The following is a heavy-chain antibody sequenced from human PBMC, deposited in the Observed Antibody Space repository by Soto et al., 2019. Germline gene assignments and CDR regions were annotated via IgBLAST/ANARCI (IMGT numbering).Heavy chain of an antibody. CDR2: IYGDDDK. V-gene: IGHV2-5*02. CDR1: GFSLSTSGVG. CDR3: AQRQPGGSLDS. D-gene: IGHD3-10*01. J-gene: IGHJ4*02. Sequence: QITLKESGPTLVKPTQTLTLTCSFSGFSLSTSGVGVAWIRQPPGKALEWLALIYGDDDKRYSPSLQSRLTXTXXTPKNQVVHTMTIMAPVDTAPDCSAQRQPGGSLDSWGQGTLVTVSS.